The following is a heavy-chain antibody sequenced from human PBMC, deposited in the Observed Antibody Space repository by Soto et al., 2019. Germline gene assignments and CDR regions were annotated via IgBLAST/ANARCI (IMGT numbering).Heavy chain of an antibody. CDR2: INPSGGST. D-gene: IGHD3-16*01. Sequence: ASVKVSCKASGYTFTSYYMHWVRQAPGQGLEWMGIINPSGGSTSYAQKFQGRVTMTRDTSTSTVYMELSSLRSEDTAVYYCARDGIGAAVRNWFDPWGQGTLVTVS. CDR3: ARDGIGAAVRNWFDP. CDR1: GYTFTSYY. V-gene: IGHV1-46*01. J-gene: IGHJ5*02.